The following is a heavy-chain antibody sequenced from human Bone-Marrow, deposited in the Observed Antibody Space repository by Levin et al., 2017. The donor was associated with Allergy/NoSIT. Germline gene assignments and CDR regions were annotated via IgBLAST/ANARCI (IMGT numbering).Heavy chain of an antibody. CDR1: GGSTSGYY. CDR2: IYYSGST. CDR3: ARARTGVGGLDV. Sequence: SETLSLTCTVSGGSTSGYYWSWIRQAPGKGLEWIGYIYYSGSTSYNPSLKSRVTISLDTSKNQFSLKLSSVTAADTAVYYFARARTGVGGLDVWGQGTTVTVSS. V-gene: IGHV4-59*01. D-gene: IGHD1-1*01. J-gene: IGHJ6*02.